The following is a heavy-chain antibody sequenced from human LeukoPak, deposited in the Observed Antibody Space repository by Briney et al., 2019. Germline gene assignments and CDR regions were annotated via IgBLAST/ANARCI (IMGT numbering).Heavy chain of an antibody. CDR3: AREAKRWLQSYYFDY. Sequence: PGGSLRLSCAASGFTFSSYPMHWVRQAPGKGLEYVSAISSNGGSTYYANSVKGRFTISRDNSKNTLYLQMGSLRAEDTAVYFCAREAKRWLQSYYFDYWGQGTLVTVPS. J-gene: IGHJ4*02. CDR2: ISSNGGST. CDR1: GFTFSSYP. V-gene: IGHV3-64*01. D-gene: IGHD5-24*01.